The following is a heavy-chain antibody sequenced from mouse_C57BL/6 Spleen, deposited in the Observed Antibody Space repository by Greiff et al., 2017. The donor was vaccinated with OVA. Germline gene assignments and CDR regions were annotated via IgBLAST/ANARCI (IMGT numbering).Heavy chain of an antibody. CDR2: IDPENGDT. CDR1: GFNIKDDY. J-gene: IGHJ3*01. CDR3: TYSSGSPFAY. V-gene: IGHV14-4*01. Sequence: EVQLQESGAELVRPGASVKLSCTASGFNIKDDYMHWVKQRPEQGLEWIGWIDPENGDTEYASQFQGTATITAGTSSNTAYLQLSSLTSEATSVYYCTYSSGSPFAYWGQGTLVTVSA. D-gene: IGHD3-2*02.